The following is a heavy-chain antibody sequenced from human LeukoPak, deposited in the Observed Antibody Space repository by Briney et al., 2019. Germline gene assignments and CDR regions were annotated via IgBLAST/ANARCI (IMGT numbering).Heavy chain of an antibody. Sequence: GGSLRLSCAASGFTFSRYWMSWVRQAPGKGLEWVANIKQDGGEKYYVDSVKGRFTISRDNVKNSLYLQMNSLRAEDTAVYYCAKVRYSSSWYSQYFQHWGRGTLVTVSS. CDR2: IKQDGGEK. V-gene: IGHV3-7*01. J-gene: IGHJ1*01. CDR1: GFTFSRYW. D-gene: IGHD6-13*01. CDR3: AKVRYSSSWYSQYFQH.